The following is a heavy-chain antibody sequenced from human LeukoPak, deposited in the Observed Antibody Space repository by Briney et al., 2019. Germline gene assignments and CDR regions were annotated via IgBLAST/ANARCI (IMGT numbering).Heavy chain of an antibody. Sequence: ASVKVSCKASGYTFTSYYMHWVRQAPGQGLEWMGIINPSGGSTSYAQKFQGRVTMTRDTSTSTVYMELSSLRSEDTAVYYCAKQGIAAPALDYWGQGTLVAVSS. J-gene: IGHJ4*02. D-gene: IGHD6-13*01. CDR1: GYTFTSYY. CDR2: INPSGGST. V-gene: IGHV1-46*01. CDR3: AKQGIAAPALDY.